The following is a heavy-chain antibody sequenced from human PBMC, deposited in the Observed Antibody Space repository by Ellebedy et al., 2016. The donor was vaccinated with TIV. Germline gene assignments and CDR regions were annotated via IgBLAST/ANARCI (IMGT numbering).Heavy chain of an antibody. Sequence: AASVKVSCKASGYTFTSYYMHWVRQAPGQGLEWMGWISAYNGNTNYAQKLQGRVTMTTDTSTSTAYMELRSLRSDDTAVYYCARGWDTAMAEFDYWGQGTLVTVSS. V-gene: IGHV1-18*04. CDR1: GYTFTSYY. CDR3: ARGWDTAMAEFDY. D-gene: IGHD5-18*01. J-gene: IGHJ4*02. CDR2: ISAYNGNT.